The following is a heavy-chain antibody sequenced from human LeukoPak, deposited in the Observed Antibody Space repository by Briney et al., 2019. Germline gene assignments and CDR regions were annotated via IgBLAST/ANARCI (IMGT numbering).Heavy chain of an antibody. D-gene: IGHD6-13*01. J-gene: IGHJ1*01. Sequence: PGGSLRLSCAASEFPFSSYAMSWVRQAPGKGLEWVSATSAGGGSTYYADSVKGRFTISRDNSKNTLYLQMNSLGAEDTAVYYCAKGSILVAGRLYFQHWGQGTLVTVSS. CDR2: TSAGGGST. CDR3: AKGSILVAGRLYFQH. CDR1: EFPFSSYA. V-gene: IGHV3-23*01.